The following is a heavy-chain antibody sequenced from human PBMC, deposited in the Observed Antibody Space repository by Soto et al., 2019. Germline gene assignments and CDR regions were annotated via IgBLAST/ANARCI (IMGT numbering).Heavy chain of an antibody. V-gene: IGHV1-3*01. CDR1: KYTFSNYA. Sequence: GASVKVSCKASKYTFSNYAMHWVRQAPGQRLAWMGWINAGNANTKYSQKFQGRVTITRDTSASTAYMELSSLRSEDTAVYYCASGSSGTNFDCWGGGTLVTVSS. CDR3: ASGSSGTNFDC. D-gene: IGHD6-6*01. J-gene: IGHJ4*02. CDR2: INAGNANT.